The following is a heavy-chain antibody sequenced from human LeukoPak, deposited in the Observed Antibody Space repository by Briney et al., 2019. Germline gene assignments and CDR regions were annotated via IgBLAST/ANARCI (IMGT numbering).Heavy chain of an antibody. V-gene: IGHV3-64*01. D-gene: IGHD3-3*01. CDR1: GFTFSSYA. CDR2: ISSNGGST. J-gene: IGHJ6*02. CDR3: ARDGGYDFWSGYPNWYYYYGMDV. Sequence: PGGSLRLSCAASGFTFSSYAMHWVRQAPGKGLEYVSAISSNGGSTYYANSVKGRFTISRDNSKNTLYLQMGSLRAEDMAVYYCARDGGYDFWSGYPNWYYYYGMDVWGQGTTVTVSS.